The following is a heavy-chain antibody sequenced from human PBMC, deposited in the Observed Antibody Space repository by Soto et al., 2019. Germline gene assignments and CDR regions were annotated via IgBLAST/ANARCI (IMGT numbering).Heavy chain of an antibody. Sequence: GASVTVSCKASGYTFTGYYMHWVRPANGQGLEWMGWINPNSGGTNYAQKFQGWVTMTRDTSISTAYMELSRLRSDDTAVYYCARGGPQWLVSLKSGMDVWGQGTTVTVSS. CDR3: ARGGPQWLVSLKSGMDV. D-gene: IGHD6-19*01. V-gene: IGHV1-2*04. J-gene: IGHJ6*02. CDR1: GYTFTGYY. CDR2: INPNSGGT.